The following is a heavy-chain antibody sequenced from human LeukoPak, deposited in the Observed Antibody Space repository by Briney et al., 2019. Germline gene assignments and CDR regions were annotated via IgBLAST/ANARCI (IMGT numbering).Heavy chain of an antibody. CDR3: VRDGGVSGYDLLDY. Sequence: GGSLRLSCAASGFTFSSYAMSWVRQAPGKGLEWVAHINQDGSEEHYVDSVKARFTISRDNAKNSLSLQMNSLRAEDTAVYYCVRDGGVSGYDLLDYWGQGTLVTVSS. V-gene: IGHV3-7*01. CDR1: GFTFSSYA. CDR2: INQDGSEE. J-gene: IGHJ4*02. D-gene: IGHD5-12*01.